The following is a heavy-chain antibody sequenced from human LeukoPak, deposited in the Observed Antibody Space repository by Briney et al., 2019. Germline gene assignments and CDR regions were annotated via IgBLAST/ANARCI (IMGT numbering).Heavy chain of an antibody. Sequence: SETLSLTCAVSGGSISSGGYSWSWIRQPPGKGLEWIGYIYHSGSTYYNPSLKSRVTISVDRSKNQFSLQLSSVTAADTAVYYCARAMTICRFDPWGQGTLVTVSS. CDR1: GGSISSGGYS. CDR2: IYHSGST. D-gene: IGHD4/OR15-4a*01. CDR3: ARAMTICRFDP. J-gene: IGHJ5*02. V-gene: IGHV4-30-2*01.